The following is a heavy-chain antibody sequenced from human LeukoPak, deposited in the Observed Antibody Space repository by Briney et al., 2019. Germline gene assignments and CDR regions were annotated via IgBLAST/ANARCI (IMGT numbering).Heavy chain of an antibody. CDR1: GYSFPSYW. D-gene: IGHD2-2*03. CDR2: IYPDESNI. V-gene: IGHV5-51*01. Sequence: GEAPKIFCWGSGYSFPSYWIAWVRQMPGEGLEWMGIIYPDESNIRYSPSFQGQVTISADKSISTAYLQCSSLKASETAMYYCARPPARGYSSSFEYWGQGTLVTVSS. J-gene: IGHJ4*02. CDR3: ARPPARGYSSSFEY.